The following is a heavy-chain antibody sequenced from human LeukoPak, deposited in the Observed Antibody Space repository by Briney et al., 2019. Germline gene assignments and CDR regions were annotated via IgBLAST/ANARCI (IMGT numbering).Heavy chain of an antibody. CDR3: VRDPSCSGGGCYYYYGMDV. Sequence: GGSLRLSCAASGFTFNTYAIHWVRQAPGKGLEGVAVIWYDGSNKYYADSVRGRFTISRDNSKNTLYLQMNSLRADDTAIYYCVRDPSCSGGGCYYYYGMDVWGQGTTVTVSS. J-gene: IGHJ6*02. CDR2: IWYDGSNK. CDR1: GFTFNTYA. D-gene: IGHD2-15*01. V-gene: IGHV3-33*01.